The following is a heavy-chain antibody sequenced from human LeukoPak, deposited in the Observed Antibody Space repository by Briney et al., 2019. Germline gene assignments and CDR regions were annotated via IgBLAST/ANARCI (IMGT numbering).Heavy chain of an antibody. Sequence: PSESLSLTCTVSGGSISGYNWSCIRQPPGKGLERIGYIYYGGSTNSNPSLKSRVTISVDTSKNQFALKLSSETAADTAVYYCARLTLNWFDPWGQGTLVTVSS. CDR1: GGSISGYN. V-gene: IGHV4-59*01. D-gene: IGHD3-9*01. CDR3: ARLTLNWFDP. J-gene: IGHJ5*01. CDR2: IYYGGST.